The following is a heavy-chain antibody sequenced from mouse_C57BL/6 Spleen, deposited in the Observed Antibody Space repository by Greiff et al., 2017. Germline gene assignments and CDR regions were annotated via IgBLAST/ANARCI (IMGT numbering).Heavy chain of an antibody. V-gene: IGHV1-54*01. CDR3: AINYYGSHFAY. D-gene: IGHD1-1*01. Sequence: QVQLQQSGAELVRPGTSVKVSCKASGYAFTNYLIEWVKQRPGQGLEWIGVINPGSGGTNYNETFKGKATMTADKSSSTAYMQLSSLTSEYSAVYFCAINYYGSHFAYWGQGTLVTVSA. J-gene: IGHJ3*01. CDR1: GYAFTNYL. CDR2: INPGSGGT.